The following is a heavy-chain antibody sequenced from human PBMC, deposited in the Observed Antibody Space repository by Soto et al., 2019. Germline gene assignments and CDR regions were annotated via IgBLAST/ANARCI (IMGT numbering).Heavy chain of an antibody. Sequence: GESLKISCKGSGYSFTSYWIAWVRQMPGKGLEWIGNIYPFDSHTRYSPSFQGQVTISADKSISTAYLQLSSLKASDTAMYYCSRAGPSGVAAFSWFDPWGQGTLVTVSS. CDR1: GYSFTSYW. CDR3: SRAGPSGVAAFSWFDP. J-gene: IGHJ5*02. CDR2: IYPFDSHT. D-gene: IGHD6-13*01. V-gene: IGHV5-51*01.